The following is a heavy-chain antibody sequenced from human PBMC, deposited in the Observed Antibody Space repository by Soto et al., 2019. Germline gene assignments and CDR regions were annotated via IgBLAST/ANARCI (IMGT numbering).Heavy chain of an antibody. D-gene: IGHD6-19*01. CDR1: GFTFSSYG. CDR3: AKVGGSGAVADDY. CDR2: ISYDGSNK. V-gene: IGHV3-30*18. J-gene: IGHJ4*02. Sequence: QVQLVESGGGVVQPGRSLRLSCAASGFTFSSYGMHWVRQAPGKGLEWVAVISYDGSNKYYADSVKGRFTISRDNSKNTLYLQMNRLRAEDTAVYYCAKVGGSGAVADDYWGQGTLVTVSS.